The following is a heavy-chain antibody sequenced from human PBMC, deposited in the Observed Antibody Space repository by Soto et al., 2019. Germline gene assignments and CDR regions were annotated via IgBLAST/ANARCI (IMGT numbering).Heavy chain of an antibody. D-gene: IGHD3-3*01. CDR2: INPATGAA. V-gene: IGHV1-2*02. CDR3: ARGGGVGVAGSAAFDM. J-gene: IGHJ3*02. Sequence: QLHLVQSGAVVKKPGASVTVSCSASGYPVTAYYMHWVRQAPGRGLEWMGGINPATGAAKYTQTFRGRGTLARDPSPSTVFMELSGLTSEDTAGFYCARGGGVGVAGSAAFDMWGQGTLVTVSS. CDR1: GYPVTAYY.